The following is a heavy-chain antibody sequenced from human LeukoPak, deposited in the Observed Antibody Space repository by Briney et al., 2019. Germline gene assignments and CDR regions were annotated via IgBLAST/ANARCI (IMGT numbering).Heavy chain of an antibody. J-gene: IGHJ6*03. D-gene: IGHD6-19*01. CDR3: ARGTRGGVPYSSGWPAVPYYYYMDV. CDR1: GGSITSGYY. CDR2: IYYSGNT. Sequence: SETLSLTCTVSGGSITSGYYWGWIRQPPGKGLEWIGSIYYSGNTYYNPSLKSRVTLSVDTSKKQFSLKLNSVTAADTAVYYCARGTRGGVPYSSGWPAVPYYYYMDVWGKGTTVTVSS. V-gene: IGHV4-39*01.